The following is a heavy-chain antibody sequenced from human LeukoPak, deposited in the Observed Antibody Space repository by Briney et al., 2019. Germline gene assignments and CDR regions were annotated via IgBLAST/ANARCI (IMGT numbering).Heavy chain of an antibody. CDR3: ARDMGFDPQTFPGDY. CDR2: IYSGGST. CDR1: GFTVSSNY. J-gene: IGHJ4*02. Sequence: GGSLRLSCAASGFTVSSNYMTWVRQAPGKGLEWVSVIYSGGSTYYADSVKGRFTISRDNSKNTLYLQMNSLRAEDTAVYYCARDMGFDPQTFPGDYWGQGTLVTVSS. V-gene: IGHV3-53*05. D-gene: IGHD3-10*01.